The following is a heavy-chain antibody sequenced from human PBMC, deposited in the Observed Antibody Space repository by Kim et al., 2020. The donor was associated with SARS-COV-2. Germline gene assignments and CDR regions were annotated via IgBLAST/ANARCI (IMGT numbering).Heavy chain of an antibody. CDR2: INTDTGNP. Sequence: ASVKVSCKASGYTFTNKAISWVRQAPGQGLEWMGWINTDTGNPTYAQAFTRRFVFSVDTSVTTAYLQISSLEAEDTALYYCARVIWGTYRYTDSWGQGTL. V-gene: IGHV7-4-1*02. D-gene: IGHD3-16*02. J-gene: IGHJ4*02. CDR1: GYTFTNKA. CDR3: ARVIWGTYRYTDS.